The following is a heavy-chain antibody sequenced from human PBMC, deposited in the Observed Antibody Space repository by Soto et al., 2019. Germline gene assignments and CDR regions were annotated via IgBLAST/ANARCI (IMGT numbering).Heavy chain of an antibody. V-gene: IGHV1-69*06. J-gene: IGHJ4*02. D-gene: IGHD6-19*01. Sequence: GASVKVSCKASGGTFSSYAISWVRQAPGQGLEWMGGIIPIFGTANYAQKFQGRVTITADKSTSTAYMELSSLRSEDTAVYYCASWDHGSGWYTNHYYFDYWGQGTLVTVSS. CDR2: IIPIFGTA. CDR1: GGTFSSYA. CDR3: ASWDHGSGWYTNHYYFDY.